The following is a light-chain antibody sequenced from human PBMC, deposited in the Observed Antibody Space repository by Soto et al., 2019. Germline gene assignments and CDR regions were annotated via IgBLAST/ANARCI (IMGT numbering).Light chain of an antibody. J-gene: IGLJ1*01. V-gene: IGLV2-23*01. CDR2: ENN. Sequence: QSALTQPPSVSGSPGQSITISCTGTSSDVGKYNRVSWYQWHPGKAPKFMIYENNKRPSGVSNRFSGSKSDNTASLTISGLQAEDEADYYCCSYAGSGTYVFGTGTKLTVL. CDR1: SSDVGKYNR. CDR3: CSYAGSGTYV.